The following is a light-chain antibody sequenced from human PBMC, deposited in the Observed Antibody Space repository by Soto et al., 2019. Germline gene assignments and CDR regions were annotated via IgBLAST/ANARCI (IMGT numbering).Light chain of an antibody. CDR3: QQRSNWLT. CDR2: DAS. J-gene: IGKJ4*01. V-gene: IGKV3-11*01. Sequence: EIVLTQSPATLSLSPGERVTLSCRASQSVSSYLAWYQQKPGQAPRLLIYDASNRATGIPARFSGSGSGTDFTLTISSLEPEDFAVYYCQQRSNWLTFGGGTKVAIK. CDR1: QSVSSY.